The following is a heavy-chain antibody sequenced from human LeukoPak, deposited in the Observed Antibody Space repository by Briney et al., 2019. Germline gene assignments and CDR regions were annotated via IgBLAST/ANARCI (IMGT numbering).Heavy chain of an antibody. CDR2: ISSSGRLM. D-gene: IGHD1-20*01. J-gene: IGHJ6*02. Sequence: GGSLRLSCAASGFTFSEYYINWIRQAPGKGLEWVSHISSSGRLMQYADSVRGRFTIPRDNAQNFMSLQMNNLKPEDTAVYYCARDTNNGLDVWGRGTTVTVS. CDR1: GFTFSEYY. V-gene: IGHV3-11*01. CDR3: ARDTNNGLDV.